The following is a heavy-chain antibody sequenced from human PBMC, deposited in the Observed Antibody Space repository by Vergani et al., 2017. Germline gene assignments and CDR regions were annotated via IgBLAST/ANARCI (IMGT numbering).Heavy chain of an antibody. D-gene: IGHD3-22*01. CDR3: ARALVVITTDAFDI. V-gene: IGHV1-69*06. Sequence: QVQLVQSGAEVKKPGSSVKVSCKASGGTFSSYAISWVRQAPGQGLEWMGGIIPIFGTANYAQKFKGRVTITADKSKSTAYMELSSLRSEDTAVYYCARALVVITTDAFDIWGQGTMVTVSS. CDR1: GGTFSSYA. J-gene: IGHJ3*02. CDR2: IIPIFGTA.